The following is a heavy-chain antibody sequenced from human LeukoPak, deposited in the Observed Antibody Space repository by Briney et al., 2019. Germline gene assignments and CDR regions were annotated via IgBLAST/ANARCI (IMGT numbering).Heavy chain of an antibody. CDR2: ISAYNGNT. CDR3: ASHCSSTSCSDAFDI. Sequence: ASVKVSCKASGYTFTSYGISWVRQAPGQGLEWMGWISAYNGNTNYAQKLQGRVTMTTDTSTSTAYMELRSLRSDDTAVYYCASHCSSTSCSDAFDIWGQGTMVTVSS. J-gene: IGHJ3*02. D-gene: IGHD2-2*01. V-gene: IGHV1-18*01. CDR1: GYTFTSYG.